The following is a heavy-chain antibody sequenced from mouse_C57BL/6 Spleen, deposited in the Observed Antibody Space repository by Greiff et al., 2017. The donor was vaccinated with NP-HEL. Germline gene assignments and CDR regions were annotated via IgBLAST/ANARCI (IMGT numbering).Heavy chain of an antibody. CDR1: GYAFSSSW. J-gene: IGHJ1*03. CDR3: ARESSYFDV. V-gene: IGHV1-53*01. CDR2: INPSNGGT. Sequence: QVQLQQSGPELVKPGASVKISCKASGYAFSSSWMNWVKQRPGQGLEWIGNINPSNGGTNYNEKFKSKATLTVDKSSSTAYMQLSSLTSEDSAVYYCARESSYFDVWGTGTTVTVSS.